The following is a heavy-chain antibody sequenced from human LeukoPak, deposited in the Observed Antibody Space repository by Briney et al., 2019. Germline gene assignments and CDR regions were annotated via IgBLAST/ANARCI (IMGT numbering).Heavy chain of an antibody. CDR3: ARGRDYYGSGDNWFDP. CDR1: GFTFTSYS. V-gene: IGHV3-74*01. J-gene: IGHJ5*02. Sequence: GGSLRLSCAASGFTFTSYSMHWVRHAPGKGLVWVSRSNSDGSSTSYADSVKGRFTISRDNAKNTLYLQMNSLRAEDTAVYYCARGRDYYGSGDNWFDPWGQGTLITVSS. CDR2: SNSDGSST. D-gene: IGHD3-10*01.